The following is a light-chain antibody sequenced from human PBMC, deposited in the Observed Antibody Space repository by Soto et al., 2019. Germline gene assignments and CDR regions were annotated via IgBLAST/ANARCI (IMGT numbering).Light chain of an antibody. CDR3: QKYNRAPRT. V-gene: IGKV1-27*01. Sequence: DIQMTQYPSALSASVGDRVNITCRASQGFSHFLAWYQQKPGKVPKLLIYAASTLQSGVPPRFSGSGSGTDVTLTISSLQPEDVATYYSQKYNRAPRTFGQGTKVEIK. CDR2: AAS. J-gene: IGKJ1*01. CDR1: QGFSHF.